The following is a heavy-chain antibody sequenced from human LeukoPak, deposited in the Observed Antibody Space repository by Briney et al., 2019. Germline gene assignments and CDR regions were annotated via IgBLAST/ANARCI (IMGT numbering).Heavy chain of an antibody. V-gene: IGHV4-34*01. Sequence: KTSETLSLTCAVYGGSFSGYYWSWIRQPPGKGLEWIGEINHSGSTDYNPSLKSRVTISVDTSKNQFSLKLSSVTAADTAVYYCARGRRGYAFDIWGQGTMVTVSS. D-gene: IGHD1-14*01. CDR3: ARGRRGYAFDI. CDR1: GGSFSGYY. CDR2: INHSGST. J-gene: IGHJ3*02.